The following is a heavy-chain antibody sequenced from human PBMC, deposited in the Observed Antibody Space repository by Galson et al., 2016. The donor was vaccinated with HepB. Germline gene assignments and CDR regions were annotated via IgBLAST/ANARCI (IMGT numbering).Heavy chain of an antibody. CDR2: INPSDGRT. CDR1: GYSFISHY. D-gene: IGHD1-14*01. V-gene: IGHV1-46*01. Sequence: SVKVSCKASGYSFISHYVHWVRQAPGQGLQRMGVINPSDGRTSYAQEFRGRVTMTTDTSTSTVYMDLSSLLSEDTAMYFCVKDAGDFWGQGTLVTGSS. CDR3: VKDAGDF. J-gene: IGHJ4*02.